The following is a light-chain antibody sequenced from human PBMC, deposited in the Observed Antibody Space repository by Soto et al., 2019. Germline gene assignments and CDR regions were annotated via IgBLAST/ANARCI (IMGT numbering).Light chain of an antibody. CDR1: SSNIGSNT. CDR2: NND. Sequence: QPVLTQPPSASGTPGQRVTISCSGSSSNIGSNTVNWYQQLPGTAPKLLIHNNDQRPSVVSDRFSGSKSGTSASLAISGLQSYDEAHYYCSAWYDSLNGFVVFGGGTKLTVL. J-gene: IGLJ2*01. CDR3: SAWYDSLNGFVV. V-gene: IGLV1-44*01.